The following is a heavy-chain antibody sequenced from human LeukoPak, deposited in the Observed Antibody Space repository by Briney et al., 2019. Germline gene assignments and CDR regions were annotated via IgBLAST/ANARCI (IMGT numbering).Heavy chain of an antibody. CDR3: AKARGLIGGAFDI. CDR1: GFIFDDYL. J-gene: IGHJ3*02. Sequence: HTGGSLRLSCAASGFIFDDYLIHWVRQRPGKGLEWVSLISWDGGVTYHADSVKGRFTISRDNSKNSLYLQMNSLRTEDTALYYCAKARGLIGGAFDIWGQGTMVTVSS. V-gene: IGHV3-43*01. D-gene: IGHD3-22*01. CDR2: ISWDGGVT.